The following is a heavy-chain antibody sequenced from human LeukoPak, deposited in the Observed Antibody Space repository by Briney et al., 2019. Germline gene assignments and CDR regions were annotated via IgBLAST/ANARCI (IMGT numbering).Heavy chain of an antibody. J-gene: IGHJ4*02. D-gene: IGHD4-17*01. Sequence: ASVKVSCKVSGYTLTELSMHWVRQAPGKGLEWIGGFDPEDGETIYAQKFQGRVTMTEDTSTGTAYMELSSLRSEDTAVYYCATDGLALDYGDYVIGYWGQGTLVTVSS. CDR1: GYTLTELS. CDR2: FDPEDGET. CDR3: ATDGLALDYGDYVIGY. V-gene: IGHV1-24*01.